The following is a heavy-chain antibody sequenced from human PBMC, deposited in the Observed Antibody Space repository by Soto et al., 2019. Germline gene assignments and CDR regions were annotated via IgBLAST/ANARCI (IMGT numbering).Heavy chain of an antibody. CDR2: IYPSGRT. J-gene: IGHJ4*02. D-gene: IGHD7-27*01. Sequence: SENLSLTCTVSGGSISTYFWSWIRQPAGGGLEWIGRIYPSGRTYYNPSLKSRVTISVDASKNQFSLKLNSVPAADTAVYYCGQNWGSNWGQGTLVTVSS. CDR3: GQNWGSN. V-gene: IGHV4-4*07. CDR1: GGSISTYF.